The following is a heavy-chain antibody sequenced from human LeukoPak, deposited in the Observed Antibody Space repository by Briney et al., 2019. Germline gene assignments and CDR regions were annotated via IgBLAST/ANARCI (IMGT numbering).Heavy chain of an antibody. CDR1: GGSISSYY. CDR3: GSTNYTPSLKSRVTISVRTSNIQFSLSLNSVTAADTAVYYCARDLLRGVTGSWFEAFDI. Sequence: SETLSLTCTVSGGSISSYYWRWIRQPPGKGLEWVGYIYYSGGNNYNPPLERRVTKLQKQSTNQSSLSLKHLPAAEQAAVYCGSTNYTPSLKSRVTISVRTSNIQFSLSLNSVTAADTAVYYCARDLLRGVTGSWFEAFDIWGQGTMVTVSS. D-gene: IGHD3-10*01. J-gene: IGHJ3*02. CDR2: IYYSGGN. V-gene: IGHV4-59*08.